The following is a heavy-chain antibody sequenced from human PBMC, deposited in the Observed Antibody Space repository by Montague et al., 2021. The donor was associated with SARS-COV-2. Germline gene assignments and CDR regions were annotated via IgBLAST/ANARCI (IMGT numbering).Heavy chain of an antibody. Sequence: SETLSLTCTVSGGSISSYYWSWIRQPPGKGLEWIGYIYYSGSTNXNPSLKSRATISVDTSKNQFSLKLSSVTAADTAVYYCARGSGWMGNAFDIWGQGTMATVSS. D-gene: IGHD6-19*01. CDR2: IYYSGST. V-gene: IGHV4-59*01. CDR3: ARGSGWMGNAFDI. J-gene: IGHJ3*02. CDR1: GGSISSYY.